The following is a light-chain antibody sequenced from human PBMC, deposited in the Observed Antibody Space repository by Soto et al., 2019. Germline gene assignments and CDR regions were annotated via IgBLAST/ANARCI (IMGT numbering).Light chain of an antibody. V-gene: IGKV3D-15*01. CDR1: QSAGNF. CDR3: QQHNQWPIT. CDR2: YIS. J-gene: IGKJ5*01. Sequence: ILITQPPATLSVSAGEPASLSSRASQSAGNFLAWYQQKPGQAPRLLIYYISTRATGIPARFSGSGSGPEFTLAINSRQSEDSAVYYCQQHNQWPITSGQGTRLEIK.